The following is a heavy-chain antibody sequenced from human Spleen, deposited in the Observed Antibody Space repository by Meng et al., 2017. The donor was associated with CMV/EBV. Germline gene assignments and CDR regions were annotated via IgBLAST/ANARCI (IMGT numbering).Heavy chain of an antibody. J-gene: IGHJ6*02. D-gene: IGHD4-11*01. CDR1: GFTFSSYS. V-gene: IGHV3-21*01. Sequence: LSLTCAASGFTFSSYSMNWVRQAPGKGLEWVSSISSSSSYMYYAASVKGRFTISRDNAKNSLSLQMSSLSAEDTAVYYCARASDYSMGYYYYYGMDVWGQGTTVTVSS. CDR2: ISSSSSYM. CDR3: ARASDYSMGYYYYYGMDV.